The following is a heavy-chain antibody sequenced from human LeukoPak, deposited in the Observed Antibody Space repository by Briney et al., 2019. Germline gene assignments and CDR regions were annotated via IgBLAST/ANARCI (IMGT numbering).Heavy chain of an antibody. J-gene: IGHJ4*01. Sequence: GGSLRLSCAASGFIFSNYAMSWVRQAPGKGLEWISVIGDSGDNTYYADSVKGRFTISRDNSKNTLYLQMNSLRAEDTAVYYCAKSRSSGNSCSNYWGHGTLVTVSS. V-gene: IGHV3-23*01. CDR2: IGDSGDNT. D-gene: IGHD2-15*01. CDR3: AKSRSSGNSCSNY. CDR1: GFIFSNYA.